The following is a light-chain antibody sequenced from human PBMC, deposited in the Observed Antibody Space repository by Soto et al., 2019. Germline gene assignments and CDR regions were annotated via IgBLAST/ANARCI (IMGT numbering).Light chain of an antibody. CDR2: DAS. CDR1: QNINNY. Sequence: DIQMTQTPSSLSASVGDRVTITCQASQNINNYLNWYQQKPGRAPKLLIYDASNLEAGVPSRFRGSGSGTDFTFTISRLQPEDIPTYYCHSYELLPTFGQGARLEIK. CDR3: HSYELLPT. V-gene: IGKV1-33*01. J-gene: IGKJ5*01.